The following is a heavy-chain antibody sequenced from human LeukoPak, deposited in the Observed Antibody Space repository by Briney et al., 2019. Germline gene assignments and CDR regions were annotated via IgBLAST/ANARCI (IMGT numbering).Heavy chain of an antibody. CDR1: GHTFTSYG. CDR2: ISAYNGNT. J-gene: IGHJ4*02. Sequence: ASVKVSCKASGHTFTSYGISWVRQAPGQGLEWMGWISAYNGNTNYAQKLQGRVTMTTDTSTSTAYMELRSLRSDDTAVYYCARGHRSGSSHAPFDYWGQGTLVTVSS. CDR3: ARGHRSGSSHAPFDY. D-gene: IGHD1-26*01. V-gene: IGHV1-18*01.